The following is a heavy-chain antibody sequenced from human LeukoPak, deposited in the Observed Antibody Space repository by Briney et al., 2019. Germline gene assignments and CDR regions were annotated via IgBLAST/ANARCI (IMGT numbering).Heavy chain of an antibody. CDR1: GYSFTSYW. CDR2: IYPGDSDT. V-gene: IGHV5-51*01. D-gene: IGHD1-1*01. J-gene: IGHJ4*02. CDR3: ARRDGGKTGFYYFDY. Sequence: PGESLKISCKGSGYSFTSYWIGWVRQMPGKGLEWMGIIYPGDSDTRYSPSFQGQVTISADKSISTACLQWSSLKASDTAMYYCARRDGGKTGFYYFDYWGQGTLVTVSS.